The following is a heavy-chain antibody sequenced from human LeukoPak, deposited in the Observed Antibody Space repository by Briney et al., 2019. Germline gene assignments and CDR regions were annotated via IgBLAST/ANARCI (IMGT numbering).Heavy chain of an antibody. J-gene: IGHJ4*02. D-gene: IGHD1-26*01. CDR3: ARGTSPGIVGAAIDY. Sequence: ASVKVSCKPSGYTFTTYGISWVRQAPGQGLEWMGGIIPIFGTANYAQKFQGRVTITADESTSTAYMELSSLRSEDTAVYYCARGTSPGIVGAAIDYWGQGTLVTVSS. CDR1: GYTFTTYG. CDR2: IIPIFGTA. V-gene: IGHV1-69*13.